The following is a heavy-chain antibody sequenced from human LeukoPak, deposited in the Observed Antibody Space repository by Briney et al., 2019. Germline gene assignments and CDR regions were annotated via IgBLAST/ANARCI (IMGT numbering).Heavy chain of an antibody. CDR3: ARQYDSSGDAFDI. D-gene: IGHD3-22*01. J-gene: IGHJ3*02. CDR1: GDSVSSNSAA. CDR2: TYYRSKWYN. V-gene: IGHV6-1*01. Sequence: SQTLSLTCAISGDSVSSNSAAWNWITQSPSRGLEWLGRTYYRSKWYNDYAVSVKSRITINPDTSKNQFSLQLNSVTPEDTAVYYCARQYDSSGDAFDIWGQGTMVTVSS.